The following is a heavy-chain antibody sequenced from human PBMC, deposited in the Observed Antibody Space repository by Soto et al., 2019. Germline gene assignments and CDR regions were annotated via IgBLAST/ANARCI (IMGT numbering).Heavy chain of an antibody. J-gene: IGHJ3*02. Sequence: LSLTCAASGFTFSSYWMHWVRQAPGKGLVWVSRINSDGSSTSYADSVKGRFTISRDNAKNTLYLQMNSLRAEDTAVYYCARDSAADAFDIWGQGTMVTVSS. D-gene: IGHD6-13*01. V-gene: IGHV3-74*01. CDR1: GFTFSSYW. CDR2: INSDGSST. CDR3: ARDSAADAFDI.